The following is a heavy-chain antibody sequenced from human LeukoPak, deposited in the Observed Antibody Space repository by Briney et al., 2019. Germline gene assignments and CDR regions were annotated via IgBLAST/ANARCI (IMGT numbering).Heavy chain of an antibody. CDR1: GYSISSGYY. D-gene: IGHD3-22*01. CDR2: IYHTGST. CDR3: ASGGTAVVMALTYYFDT. Sequence: SETQSLTCAVSGYSISSGYYWGWIRQPPGKGLEWIGSIYHTGSTYYNPSLQSRVTISLDSPKNQFSLKLTSVTAADTAVYYCASGGTAVVMALTYYFDTWGQGTPVTVSS. J-gene: IGHJ4*02. V-gene: IGHV4-38-2*01.